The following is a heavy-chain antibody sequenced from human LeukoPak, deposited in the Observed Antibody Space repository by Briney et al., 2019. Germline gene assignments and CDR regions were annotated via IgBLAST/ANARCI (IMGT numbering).Heavy chain of an antibody. CDR3: ARDGVVGSSDAFDI. CDR1: GYTFTGYY. CDR2: IDPYSGGT. V-gene: IGHV1-2*02. Sequence: VASVKVSCKASGYTFTGYYMHWVRQAPGQGLEWMGWIDPYSGGTHFAQRFQGRVSMTLDTSISTAYMELTRLTSDDTAVYYCARDGVVGSSDAFDIWGQGTMVTVSA. D-gene: IGHD3-3*01. J-gene: IGHJ3*02.